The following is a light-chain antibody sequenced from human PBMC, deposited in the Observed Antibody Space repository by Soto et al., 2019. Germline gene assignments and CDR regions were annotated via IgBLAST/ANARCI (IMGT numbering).Light chain of an antibody. CDR3: QHYKSYSEA. J-gene: IGKJ1*01. CDR1: QTISSW. CDR2: KAS. V-gene: IGKV1-5*03. Sequence: DIPMTQSPSTLSGSVGDRVTITCRASQTISSWLAWYQQKPGKAPKLLIYKASTLKSGVPSRFSGSGSGTDFTLTISSLQPDDFATYYCQHYKSYSEAFGQGTKVELK.